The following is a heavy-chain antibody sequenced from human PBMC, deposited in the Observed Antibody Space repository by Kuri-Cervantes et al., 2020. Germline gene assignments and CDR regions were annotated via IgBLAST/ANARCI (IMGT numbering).Heavy chain of an antibody. Sequence: SETLSLTYAVYGGSFSGYYWSWIRQPPGKGLEWIGEINHSGSTNYNPSLKSRVTISVDTSKNQFSLKLSSVTAADTAVYYCARRSGYCSSTSCYKRPNYYYYYYMDVWGKGTTVTVSS. V-gene: IGHV4-34*01. J-gene: IGHJ6*03. CDR2: INHSGST. CDR3: ARRSGYCSSTSCYKRPNYYYYYYMDV. D-gene: IGHD2-2*01. CDR1: GGSFSGYY.